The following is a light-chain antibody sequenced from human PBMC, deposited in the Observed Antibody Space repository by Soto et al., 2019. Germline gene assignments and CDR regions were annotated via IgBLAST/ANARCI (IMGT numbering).Light chain of an antibody. V-gene: IGKV1-39*01. CDR1: QSINNY. CDR3: QQSYSTQYT. J-gene: IGKJ2*01. Sequence: DIQMTQSQSYLSASAGDRVTITCRASQSINNYLNWYQQKPGQAPKLLIYAASSLQSGVPSRFTGSGSGTDFTLSISDLQPGDFATYSCQQSYSTQYTFGQGTKLEIK. CDR2: AAS.